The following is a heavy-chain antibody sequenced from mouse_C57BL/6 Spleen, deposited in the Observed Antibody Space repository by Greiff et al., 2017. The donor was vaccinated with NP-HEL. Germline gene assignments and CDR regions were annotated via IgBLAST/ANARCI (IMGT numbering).Heavy chain of an antibody. CDR3: AREDYGNRGYFDY. J-gene: IGHJ2*01. CDR2: IYPGSGNT. Sequence: QVQLQQSGPELVKPGASVKISCKASGYSFTSYYIHWVKQRPGQGLEWIGWIYPGSGNTKYNEKFKGKATLTADTSSSTAYMQLSSLTSEDSAVYYCAREDYGNRGYFDYWGQGTTLTVSS. D-gene: IGHD2-1*01. V-gene: IGHV1-66*01. CDR1: GYSFTSYY.